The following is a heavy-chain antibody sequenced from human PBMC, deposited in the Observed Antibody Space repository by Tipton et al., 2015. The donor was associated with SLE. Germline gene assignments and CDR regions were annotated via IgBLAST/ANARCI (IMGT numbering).Heavy chain of an antibody. CDR2: IYYTGNT. D-gene: IGHD1-1*01. V-gene: IGHV4-39*07. J-gene: IGHJ4*02. CDR3: ARVAPTEVFDY. CDR1: GDSISSTSYY. Sequence: TLSLTCTVSGDSISSTSYYWGWVRQPPGKGLEWIGCIYYTGNTYYSPSLKSRVTISVDMSKNQVSLKLSSVTAADTAVYYCARVAPTEVFDYWGQGTLVTVSS.